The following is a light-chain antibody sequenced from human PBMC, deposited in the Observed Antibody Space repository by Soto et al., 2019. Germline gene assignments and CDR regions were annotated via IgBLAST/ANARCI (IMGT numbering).Light chain of an antibody. J-gene: IGKJ5*01. Sequence: DIVMTQSPDSLAVSLGERATINCKSSQSVLYSSNTKNYLAWYQQKAGQPHELLIYWASTRESRVPDRFSGSGSGTDFTLTISSLQPEDVAVYYCQQYYSTPPITFGPGTRLVIK. V-gene: IGKV4-1*01. CDR1: QSVLYSSNTKNY. CDR3: QQYYSTPPIT. CDR2: WAS.